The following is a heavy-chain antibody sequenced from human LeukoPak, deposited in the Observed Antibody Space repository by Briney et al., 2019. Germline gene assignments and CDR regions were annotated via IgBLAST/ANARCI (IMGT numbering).Heavy chain of an antibody. CDR1: GGSFSGYY. CDR3: AKDGSTIFGVVIKPPDY. D-gene: IGHD3-3*01. CDR2: INHSGST. V-gene: IGHV4-34*01. Sequence: SETLSLTCAVYGGSFSGYYWSWIRQPPGKGLEWIGEINHSGSTNYNPSLKSRVTISVDTSKNQFSLKLSSVTAADTAVYYCAKDGSTIFGVVIKPPDYWGQGTLVTVSS. J-gene: IGHJ4*02.